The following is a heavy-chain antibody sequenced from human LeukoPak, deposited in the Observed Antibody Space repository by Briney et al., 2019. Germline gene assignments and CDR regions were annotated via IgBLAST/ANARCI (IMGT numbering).Heavy chain of an antibody. V-gene: IGHV4-34*01. CDR3: ARGRNGSGSYKY. Sequence: SETLSLTCAVYGGSFSGYYWSWIRQPPGKGLEWTGEINHSGSTNYNPSLKSRVTISVDTSKNQFSLKLSSVTAADTAVYYCARGRNGSGSYKYWGQGTLVTVSS. CDR2: INHSGST. CDR1: GGSFSGYY. J-gene: IGHJ4*02. D-gene: IGHD3-10*01.